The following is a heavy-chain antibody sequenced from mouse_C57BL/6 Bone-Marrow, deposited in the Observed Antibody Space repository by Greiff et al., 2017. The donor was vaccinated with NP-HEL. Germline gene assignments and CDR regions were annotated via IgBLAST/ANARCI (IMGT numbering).Heavy chain of an antibody. J-gene: IGHJ2*01. CDR2: ISDGGSYT. CDR1: GFTFSSYA. CDR3: ARDTIYYNASSFYFDY. D-gene: IGHD1-1*01. V-gene: IGHV5-4*01. Sequence: DVMLVESGGGLVKPGGSLKLSCAASGFTFSSYAMSWVRQTPEKRLEWVATISDGGSYTYYPDNVKGRFTISRDNAKNNLYLQMSHLKSEDTAMYYCARDTIYYNASSFYFDYRGQGTTLTVSS.